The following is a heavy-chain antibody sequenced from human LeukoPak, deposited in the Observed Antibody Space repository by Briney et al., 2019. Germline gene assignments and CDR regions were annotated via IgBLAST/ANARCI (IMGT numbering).Heavy chain of an antibody. V-gene: IGHV3-21*01. CDR2: ISSSSSYI. D-gene: IGHD5-18*01. Sequence: PGGSLRLSCAASGFTFSSYSMNWARQAPGKGLEWVSSISSSSSYIYYADSVKGRFTISRDNAKNSLYLQMNSLRAEDTAVYYCARGGYSYDYGFDPWGQGTLVTVSS. CDR3: ARGGYSYDYGFDP. J-gene: IGHJ5*02. CDR1: GFTFSSYS.